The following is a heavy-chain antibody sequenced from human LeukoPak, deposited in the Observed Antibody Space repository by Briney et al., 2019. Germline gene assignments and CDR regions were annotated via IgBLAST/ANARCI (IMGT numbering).Heavy chain of an antibody. CDR2: LSGSGGRT. V-gene: IGHV3-23*01. D-gene: IGHD3-22*01. J-gene: IGHJ4*02. Sequence: PGGSLRLSCAASGFTFSSYAMNWVRQTPGKGLEWVSTLSGSGGRTFYADSVKGRFTISRDNSKNTLYLQMNTLRAEDTAVYYCAQENYYASSGYVDNWGQGTLVTVSS. CDR1: GFTFSSYA. CDR3: AQENYYASSGYVDN.